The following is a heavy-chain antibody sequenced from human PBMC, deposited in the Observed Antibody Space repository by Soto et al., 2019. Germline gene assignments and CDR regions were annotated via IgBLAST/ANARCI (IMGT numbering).Heavy chain of an antibody. V-gene: IGHV1-69*13. D-gene: IGHD3-3*01. J-gene: IGHJ6*02. Sequence: SVKVSCKASGGTFSSYAISWVRQAPGQGLEWMGGIIPIFGTANYAQRFQGRVTITADESTSTAYMELSSLRSEDTAVYYCALGGTYYDFWSGYAYYYGMDVWGQGTTVTVSS. CDR3: ALGGTYYDFWSGYAYYYGMDV. CDR1: GGTFSSYA. CDR2: IIPIFGTA.